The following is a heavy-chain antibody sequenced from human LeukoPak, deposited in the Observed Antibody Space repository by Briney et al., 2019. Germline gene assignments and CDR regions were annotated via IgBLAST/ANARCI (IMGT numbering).Heavy chain of an antibody. Sequence: GGSLRLSCSASAFTFSSYGMHWVRQAPGKGLEWVAVISYDGSNKYYADSVKGRFTISRDNSKNTLYLQMNRLRAEDTAVYYCAKWFGEFENWFDAWGQGTLVTVSS. CDR3: AKWFGEFENWFDA. J-gene: IGHJ5*02. CDR2: ISYDGSNK. D-gene: IGHD3-10*01. CDR1: AFTFSSYG. V-gene: IGHV3-30*18.